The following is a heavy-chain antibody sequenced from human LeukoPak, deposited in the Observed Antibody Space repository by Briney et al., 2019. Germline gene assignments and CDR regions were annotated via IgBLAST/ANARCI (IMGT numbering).Heavy chain of an antibody. J-gene: IGHJ4*02. CDR2: IYHSGNT. CDR1: GYSISSGHY. CDR3: ARDLRYYFDSSGYFYLGFDY. Sequence: SETLSLTCAVSGYSISSGHYWAWVRQPPGKGLEWIGSIYHSGNTYYNSSLKSRVSISVDTSKNQFSLKLTSMTAADTAVYYCARDLRYYFDSSGYFYLGFDYWGQGTLVTVSS. D-gene: IGHD3-22*01. V-gene: IGHV4-38-2*02.